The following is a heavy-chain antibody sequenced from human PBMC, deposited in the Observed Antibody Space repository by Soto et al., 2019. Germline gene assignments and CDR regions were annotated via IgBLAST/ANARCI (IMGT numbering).Heavy chain of an antibody. Sequence: QVQLQQWGAGLLKPSETLSLTCAVYGGSFSGYYWSWIRQPPGKGLEWIGEINHSGSTNYNPSLKSRVTISVDTSKNQFSMKLSSVSAADTAVYYCARNSIAVAGRGGFDYWGQGTLVTVSS. D-gene: IGHD6-19*01. V-gene: IGHV4-34*01. J-gene: IGHJ4*02. CDR2: INHSGST. CDR3: ARNSIAVAGRGGFDY. CDR1: GGSFSGYY.